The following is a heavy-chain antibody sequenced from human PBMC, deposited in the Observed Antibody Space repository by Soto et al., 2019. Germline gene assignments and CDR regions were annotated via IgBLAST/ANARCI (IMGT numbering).Heavy chain of an antibody. CDR1: GFTFTNAW. CDR3: TTHCTNGVCSRSRFDY. CDR2: IKSKTDGRTA. Sequence: GGSLRLSWAASGFTFTNAWMSWVRHAPGKGLEWVGHIKSKTDGRTADYAAPVKGRFTIPRDDSENTLYLQMNSLGTEDQAVYYCTTHCTNGVCSRSRFDYWGQGRLVTVSS. D-gene: IGHD2-8*01. J-gene: IGHJ4*02. V-gene: IGHV3-15*01.